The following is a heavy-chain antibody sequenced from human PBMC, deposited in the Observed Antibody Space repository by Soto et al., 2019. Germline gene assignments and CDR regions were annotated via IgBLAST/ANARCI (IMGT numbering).Heavy chain of an antibody. J-gene: IGHJ5*02. CDR2: INHSGST. V-gene: IGHV4-34*01. CDR1: GGSFSGYY. Sequence: SETLSLTCAVYGGSFSGYYWSWIRQPPGKGLEWMGEINHSGSTNYNPSLKSRVTISVDTSKNQFSLKLSSVTAADTAVYYCARGRIAMFTEWWFDPWGQGTLVTVSS. D-gene: IGHD3-10*02. CDR3: ARGRIAMFTEWWFDP.